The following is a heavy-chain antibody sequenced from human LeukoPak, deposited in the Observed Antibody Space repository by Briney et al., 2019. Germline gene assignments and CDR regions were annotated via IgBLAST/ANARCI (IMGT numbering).Heavy chain of an antibody. Sequence: PGGSLRLSCAASGFTFSSYAMSWVRQAPGKGLEWVSAISGSGGSTYYAGSVKGRFTISRDNSKNTLYLQMNSLRAEDTAVYYCAKDYCSSTSCYFDYWGQGTLVTVSS. CDR3: AKDYCSSTSCYFDY. D-gene: IGHD2-2*01. V-gene: IGHV3-23*01. CDR1: GFTFSSYA. J-gene: IGHJ4*02. CDR2: ISGSGGST.